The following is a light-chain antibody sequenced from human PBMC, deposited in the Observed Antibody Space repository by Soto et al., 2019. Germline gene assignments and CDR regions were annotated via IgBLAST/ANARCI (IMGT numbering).Light chain of an antibody. CDR1: SSDVGGYNY. J-gene: IGLJ1*01. CDR3: SSYTPSSKHV. Sequence: QSALTQPASVSGSPGQSITISCTGTSSDVGGYNYVSWYQQHPGKAPKLMIYDVSNRPSGVSNRFSGSKSGNTASLTISGLHPHHYPHYYCSSYTPSSKHVFATGTKLTVL. CDR2: DVS. V-gene: IGLV2-14*01.